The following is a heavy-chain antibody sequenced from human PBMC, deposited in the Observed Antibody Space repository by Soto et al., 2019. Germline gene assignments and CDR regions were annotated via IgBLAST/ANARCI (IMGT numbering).Heavy chain of an antibody. Sequence: QVHLVQSGAEVKKPGASVKVSCKGSGYAFTTYGITWVRQAPGQGLEWMGWISAHNGNTNYAQKRQGRATVTRDTSTSTAYMELRSLRSADTAVYYWARGRYGDYWGQGALVTVSS. D-gene: IGHD1-1*01. V-gene: IGHV1-18*01. J-gene: IGHJ4*02. CDR3: ARGRYGDY. CDR2: ISAHNGNT. CDR1: GYAFTTYG.